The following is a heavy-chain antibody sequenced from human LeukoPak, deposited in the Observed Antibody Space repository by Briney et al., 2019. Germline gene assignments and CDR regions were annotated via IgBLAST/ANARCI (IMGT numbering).Heavy chain of an antibody. D-gene: IGHD1-26*01. CDR1: GFTFSSYA. Sequence: GGSLRLSCAASGFTFSSYAMSWVRQAPGKGLEWGSAISGSGGSTYYADSVKGRFTISRDNSKNTLYQQMNSLRAEDTAVYYCAKGTKSDSGSYRWGQGTLVTVSS. CDR2: ISGSGGST. V-gene: IGHV3-23*01. CDR3: AKGTKSDSGSYR. J-gene: IGHJ4*02.